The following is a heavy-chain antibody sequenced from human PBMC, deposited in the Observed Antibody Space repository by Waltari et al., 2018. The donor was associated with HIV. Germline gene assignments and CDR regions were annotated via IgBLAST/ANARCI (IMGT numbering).Heavy chain of an antibody. J-gene: IGHJ3*02. CDR1: GFTFSSYW. V-gene: IGHV3-74*01. D-gene: IGHD5-12*01. CDR3: ARAATARWVPFDI. Sequence: EVQLVESGGGLVQPGGSLRLSCAASGFTFSSYWMHWVRQAPGKGLVWVSGINSDGSSTSYADSVKGRFTISRDNAKNTLYLQMNSLRAEDTAVYYCARAATARWVPFDIWGQGTMVTVSS. CDR2: INSDGSST.